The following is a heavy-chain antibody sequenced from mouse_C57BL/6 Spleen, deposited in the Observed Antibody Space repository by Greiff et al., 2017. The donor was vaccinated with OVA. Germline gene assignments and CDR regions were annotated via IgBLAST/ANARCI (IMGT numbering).Heavy chain of an antibody. CDR1: GYTFTDYE. CDR2: IDPETGGT. D-gene: IGHD1-1*01. Sequence: QVQLQQSGAELVRPGASVTLSCKASGYTFTDYEMHWVKQTPVHGLEWIGAIDPETGGTAYNQKFKGKAILTAEKSSSTAYMELRSLTSEDSAVYYYTRPYYGSSLYFDVWGTGTTVTVSS. J-gene: IGHJ1*03. V-gene: IGHV1-15*01. CDR3: TRPYYGSSLYFDV.